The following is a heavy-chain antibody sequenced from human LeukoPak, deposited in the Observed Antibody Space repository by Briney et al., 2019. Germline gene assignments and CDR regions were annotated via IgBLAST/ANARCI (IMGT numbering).Heavy chain of an antibody. Sequence: PGGSLRLSCATSGFTFRSYWMHWVRQAPGKGLVWVSRINSDGSSTTYADSVKGRFTISRDNSKNTLSLQMNSLRAEDTALYYCAKSDCGTIGCKLLNYWGQGTLVTVSS. J-gene: IGHJ4*02. CDR2: INSDGSST. CDR1: GFTFRSYW. V-gene: IGHV3-74*01. D-gene: IGHD2-21*01. CDR3: AKSDCGTIGCKLLNY.